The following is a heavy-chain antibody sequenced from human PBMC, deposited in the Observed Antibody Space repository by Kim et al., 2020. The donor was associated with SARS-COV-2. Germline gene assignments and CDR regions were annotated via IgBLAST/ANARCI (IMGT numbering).Heavy chain of an antibody. CDR2: ISYDGSNK. CDR1: GFTFSSYA. CDR3: VVEDSSGWYGDDAFDI. V-gene: IGHV3-30*04. J-gene: IGHJ3*02. Sequence: GGSLRLSCAASGFTFSSYAMHWVRQAPGKGLEWVAVISYDGSNKYYADSVKGRFTISRDNSKNTLYLQMNSLRAEDTAVYYCVVEDSSGWYGDDAFDIWGQGTMVTVSS. D-gene: IGHD6-19*01.